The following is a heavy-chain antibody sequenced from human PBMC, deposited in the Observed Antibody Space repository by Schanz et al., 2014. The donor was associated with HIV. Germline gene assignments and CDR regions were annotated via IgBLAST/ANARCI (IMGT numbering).Heavy chain of an antibody. CDR3: AKENPIYYYTHGGPFDI. J-gene: IGHJ3*02. CDR2: ISGSGGTA. V-gene: IGHV3-23*04. D-gene: IGHD3-10*01. CDR1: GFTFNMYA. Sequence: EVQLVESGGGLVRPGESLKLSCAASGFTFNMYAMNWVRQAPGKGLECVSVISGSGGTAYYVDSVKGRFTISRDNSKNMLYLQMNSLRAGDTAIYYCAKENPIYYYTHGGPFDIWGQGTMLTVSS.